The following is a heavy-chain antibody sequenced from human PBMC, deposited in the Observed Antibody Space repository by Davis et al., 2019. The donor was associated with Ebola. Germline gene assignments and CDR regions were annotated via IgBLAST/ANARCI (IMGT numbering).Heavy chain of an antibody. CDR1: GFTFSSYA. CDR2: ISGSGGST. J-gene: IGHJ6*04. V-gene: IGHV3-23*01. Sequence: GESLKISCAASGFTFSSYAMSWVRQAPGKGPELVSAISGSGGSTYYADSVKGRFTISRDNSKNTLYLQMISLRPEDTAVYYCAKDWAAVPHSVYFYYGLDVWGIGTTVTVS. CDR3: AKDWAAVPHSVYFYYGLDV. D-gene: IGHD5/OR15-5a*01.